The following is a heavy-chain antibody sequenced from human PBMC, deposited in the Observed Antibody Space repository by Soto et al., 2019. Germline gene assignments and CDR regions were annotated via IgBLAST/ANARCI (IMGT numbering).Heavy chain of an antibody. CDR3: VAERDRARDV. CDR2: INKDGRGS. J-gene: IGHJ6*02. CDR1: EFSISTYY. Sequence: GGSLRLSCVASEFSISTYYMHWVRQLPGKGLVWVSRINKDGRGSIYADSVKGRFTISRDNAKNTLYLQMYRLAAEDTAVYFCVAERDRARDVWGQGTTVTVSS. D-gene: IGHD6-25*01. V-gene: IGHV3-74*01.